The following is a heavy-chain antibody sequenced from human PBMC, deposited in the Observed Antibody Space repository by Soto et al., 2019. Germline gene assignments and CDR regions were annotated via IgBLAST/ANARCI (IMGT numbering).Heavy chain of an antibody. D-gene: IGHD2-2*01. CDR2: ISGSGGST. CDR3: AKDGVVVPAAPTGSWFDP. V-gene: IGHV3-23*01. J-gene: IGHJ5*02. CDR1: GFTFSSYA. Sequence: GGSLRLSCAASGFTFSSYAMSWVRQAPGKGLEWFSAISGSGGSTYYADSVKGRFTISRDNSKNTLYLQMNSLRAVDTAVYYCAKDGVVVPAAPTGSWFDPWGQGTLVTVSS.